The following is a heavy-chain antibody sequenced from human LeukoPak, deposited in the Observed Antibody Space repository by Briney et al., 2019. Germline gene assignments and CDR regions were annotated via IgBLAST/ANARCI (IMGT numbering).Heavy chain of an antibody. CDR1: GFTFRSYG. V-gene: IGHV3-30*18. CDR3: AKDTRLSS. J-gene: IGHJ3*01. Sequence: PGRSLRLSCAASGFTFRSYGMHWVRQAPGKGLEWVAVVSHDGSNTYYADSVKGRFTISRDNSKNTLYPQMNSLRAEDTAVYYCAKDTRLSSWGQGTMVTVSS. CDR2: VSHDGSNT.